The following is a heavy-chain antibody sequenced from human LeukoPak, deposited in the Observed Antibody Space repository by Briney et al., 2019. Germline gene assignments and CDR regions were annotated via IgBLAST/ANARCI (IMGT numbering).Heavy chain of an antibody. D-gene: IGHD6-19*01. CDR1: GFTFSRSA. CDR2: ISSSCNT. J-gene: IGHJ4*02. Sequence: GGSLRLSCAASGFTFSRSAMTWVRQTPGKGLDWVSSISSSCNTYYADSVKGRFTISRDNSKNTLYLQMNSLRVEDMAVYYCAKDLEQWLVLGLDYWGQGTLVTVSS. V-gene: IGHV3-23*01. CDR3: AKDLEQWLVLGLDY.